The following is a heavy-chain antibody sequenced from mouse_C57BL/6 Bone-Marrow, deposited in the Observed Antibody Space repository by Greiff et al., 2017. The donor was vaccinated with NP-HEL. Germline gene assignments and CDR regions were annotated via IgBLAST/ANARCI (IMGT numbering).Heavy chain of an antibody. CDR2: IYPGNSDT. CDR3: TRARSFDY. V-gene: IGHV1-5*01. Sequence: VQLQQSGTVLARPGASVKMSCKTSGYTFTSYWMHWVKQRPGQGLEWIGAIYPGNSDTSYNQKFKGKAKLTAVTSDSTAYMELSSLTNEYAAVDYYTRARSFDYWGQGTTLTVSS. CDR1: GYTFTSYW. J-gene: IGHJ2*01. D-gene: IGHD3-3*01.